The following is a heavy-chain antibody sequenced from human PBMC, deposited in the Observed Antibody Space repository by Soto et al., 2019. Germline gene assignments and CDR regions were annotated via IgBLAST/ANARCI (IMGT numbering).Heavy chain of an antibody. CDR1: GGSISSYY. CDR2: IYYSGST. CDR3: ARSTDIVATTTYYFDY. J-gene: IGHJ4*02. D-gene: IGHD5-12*01. V-gene: IGHV4-59*01. Sequence: PSETLSLTCTVSGGSISSYYWSWIRQPPGKGLEWIGYIYYSGSTNFNPSLKSRVTISVDTSKNHFSLKLSSVTAADTAVYYCARSTDIVATTTYYFDYWGQGTLVTVSS.